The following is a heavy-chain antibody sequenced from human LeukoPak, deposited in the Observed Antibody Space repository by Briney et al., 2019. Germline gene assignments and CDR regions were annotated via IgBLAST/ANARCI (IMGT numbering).Heavy chain of an antibody. Sequence: TSETLSLTCTVSGGSISSSSYYWGWIRQPPGKGLEWIGSIYYSGSTYYNPSLKSRVTISVDTSKNQFSLKLSSVTAADTAVYYCARAPQPDYGLFDYWGQGTLVTVSS. CDR2: IYYSGST. CDR3: ARAPQPDYGLFDY. D-gene: IGHD4-17*01. CDR1: GGSISSSSYY. V-gene: IGHV4-39*07. J-gene: IGHJ4*02.